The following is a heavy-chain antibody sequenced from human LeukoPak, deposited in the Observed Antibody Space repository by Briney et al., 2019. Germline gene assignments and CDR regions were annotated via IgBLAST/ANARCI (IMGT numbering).Heavy chain of an antibody. J-gene: IGHJ3*02. CDR3: VRGYYYDSSGYWVRAFDI. D-gene: IGHD3-22*01. CDR1: GGSISSGGYS. Sequence: SQTLSLTCAVSGGSISSGGYSWSWIRQPPGKGLEWIGYMYHSGTTHYDPSLKSRVTISVDRSKNQFSLKLSSVTAADTAVYYCVRGYYYDSSGYWVRAFDIWGQGTMVTVSS. V-gene: IGHV4-30-2*01. CDR2: MYHSGTT.